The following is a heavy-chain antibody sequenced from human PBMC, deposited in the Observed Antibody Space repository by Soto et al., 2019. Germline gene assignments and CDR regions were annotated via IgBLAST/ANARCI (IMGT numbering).Heavy chain of an antibody. V-gene: IGHV4-39*01. Sequence: PSETLSLTCTVSGGSISSSSYYWGWIRQPPGKGLEWIGSIYYSGSTYYNPSLKSRVTISVDTSKNQFSLKLNSVTAADTAVYYCASALTIFGVGPLDYWGQGTLVTVSS. CDR3: ASALTIFGVGPLDY. D-gene: IGHD3-3*01. J-gene: IGHJ4*02. CDR2: IYYSGST. CDR1: GGSISSSSYY.